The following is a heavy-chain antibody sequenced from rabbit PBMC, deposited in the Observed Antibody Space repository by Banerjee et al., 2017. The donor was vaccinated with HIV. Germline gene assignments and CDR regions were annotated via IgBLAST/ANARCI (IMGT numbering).Heavy chain of an antibody. Sequence: EESGGDLVKPGASLTLTCTASGFSFSSSYYMCWVRQAPGKGPEWIACIYNGDGSTYYASWVNGRFTISRSTSLNTVTLQMTSLTAADTATYFCARERYDDYGCWDLWGPGTLVTVS. CDR2: IYNGDGST. J-gene: IGHJ4*01. CDR1: GFSFSSSYY. D-gene: IGHD2-1*01. V-gene: IGHV1S47*01. CDR3: ARERYDDYGCWDL.